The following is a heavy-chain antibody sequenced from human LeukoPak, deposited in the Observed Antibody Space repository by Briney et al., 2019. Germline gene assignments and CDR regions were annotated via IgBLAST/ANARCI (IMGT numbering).Heavy chain of an antibody. J-gene: IGHJ4*02. Sequence: GGALRLSCAASGFTFSSYAMSWVRQAPGKGLEWVSAISGSGGSTYYADSVKGRFTISRDNSKNTLSLQMNSLRAEDTAVYYCARLMGSYLDYWGQGTQVTVSS. CDR3: ARLMGSYLDY. CDR1: GFTFSSYA. CDR2: ISGSGGST. V-gene: IGHV3-23*01. D-gene: IGHD3-10*01.